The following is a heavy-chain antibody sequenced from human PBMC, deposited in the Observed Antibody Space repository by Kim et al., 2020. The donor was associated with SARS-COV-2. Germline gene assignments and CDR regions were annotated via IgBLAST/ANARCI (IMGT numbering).Heavy chain of an antibody. CDR3: ARAPAFYGVDD. V-gene: IGHV3-74*03. CDR2: IRTEGSEP. CDR1: GFAFNTYS. D-gene: IGHD3-3*02. J-gene: IGHJ6*02. Sequence: GGSLRLSCVASGFAFNTYSMHWVRHCPGKGLVWISRIRTEGSEPTYADSVRVRFTISSDSAKNTMYPEINRMRLENTATYDCARAPAFYGVDDGVQGTT.